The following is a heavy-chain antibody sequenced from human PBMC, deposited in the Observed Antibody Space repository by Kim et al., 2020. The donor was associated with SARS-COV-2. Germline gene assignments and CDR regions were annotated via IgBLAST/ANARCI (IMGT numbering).Heavy chain of an antibody. Sequence: GGSLRLSCAASGFTFSSYWMHWVRQAPGQGLVWVSFINNDGSSTGYADSVKGRFTISRDNAKNTVNLQMNSLRGDDTAVYYCVKGGAHWGQGSLGTVSS. CDR3: VKGGAH. D-gene: IGHD2-15*01. J-gene: IGHJ4*02. CDR2: INNDGSST. CDR1: GFTFSSYW. V-gene: IGHV3-74*01.